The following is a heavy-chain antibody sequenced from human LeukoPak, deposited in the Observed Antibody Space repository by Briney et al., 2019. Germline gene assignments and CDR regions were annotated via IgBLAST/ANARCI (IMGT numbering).Heavy chain of an antibody. Sequence: KPSETLSLTCTVSGGSISSGGYYWSWIRQHPGKGLECIGYIYYSGSTYYNPSLKSRVTISVDTSKNQFSLKLSSVTAADTAVYYCARRFTFRDYYDSSGYYYVFDYWGQGTLVTVSS. CDR3: ARRFTFRDYYDSSGYYYVFDY. V-gene: IGHV4-31*03. D-gene: IGHD3-22*01. CDR1: GGSISSGGYY. CDR2: IYYSGST. J-gene: IGHJ4*02.